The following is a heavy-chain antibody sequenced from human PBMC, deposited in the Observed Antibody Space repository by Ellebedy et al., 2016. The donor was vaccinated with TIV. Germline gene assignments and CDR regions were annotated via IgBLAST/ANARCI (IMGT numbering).Heavy chain of an antibody. CDR3: AKGDYYDSSGYYNY. Sequence: GESLKISXAASGFTFSSYAMSWVRQAPGKGLEWVSAISGSGGSTYYADSVKGRFTISRDNSKNTLYLQMNSLRAEDTAVYYCAKGDYYDSSGYYNYWGQGTLVTVSS. D-gene: IGHD3-22*01. J-gene: IGHJ4*02. CDR2: ISGSGGST. V-gene: IGHV3-23*01. CDR1: GFTFSSYA.